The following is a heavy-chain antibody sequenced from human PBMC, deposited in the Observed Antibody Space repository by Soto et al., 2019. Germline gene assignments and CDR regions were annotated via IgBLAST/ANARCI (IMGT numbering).Heavy chain of an antibody. D-gene: IGHD6-13*01. V-gene: IGHV4-34*01. Sequence: QVQLQQWGAGLLKPSETLSLTCAVYGGSFSGYYWSWIRQPPGKGREWIGEINHSGRTNYNPSLKSRVTISVDTSKNQFSLKLSSVTAADTAVYYCASARREGYSSSWYLYYWGQGTLVTVSS. J-gene: IGHJ4*02. CDR3: ASARREGYSSSWYLYY. CDR1: GGSFSGYY. CDR2: INHSGRT.